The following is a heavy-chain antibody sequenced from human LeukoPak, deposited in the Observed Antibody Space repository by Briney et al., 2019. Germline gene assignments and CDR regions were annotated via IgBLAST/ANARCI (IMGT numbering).Heavy chain of an antibody. CDR2: IYYSGTT. Sequence: SETLSLTCTVSGGSFSSYYWSWVRQPPGKGLEWIGYIYYSGTTTYNPSLKSRVTISVDTSKNQFSLKLSSVTAADTAVYYCARGVYIAAAQYGYWGQGTLVTVSS. D-gene: IGHD6-13*01. J-gene: IGHJ4*02. V-gene: IGHV4-59*01. CDR1: GGSFSSYY. CDR3: ARGVYIAAAQYGY.